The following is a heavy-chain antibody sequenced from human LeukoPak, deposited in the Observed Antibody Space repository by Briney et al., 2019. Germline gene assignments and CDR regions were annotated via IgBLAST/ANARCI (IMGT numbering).Heavy chain of an antibody. CDR2: INPAGGST. Sequence: ASVKVSCKTSGYTFIDYYRHWVRQAPGQSFEYMGIINPAGGSTSYHHKFQDRVTMTREASTSTIYMELRSLTFEDTAVYYCARGQLGPTSAPFDSWGQGTLVTVSS. CDR1: GYTFIDYY. J-gene: IGHJ4*02. CDR3: ARGQLGPTSAPFDS. D-gene: IGHD1-26*01. V-gene: IGHV1-46*01.